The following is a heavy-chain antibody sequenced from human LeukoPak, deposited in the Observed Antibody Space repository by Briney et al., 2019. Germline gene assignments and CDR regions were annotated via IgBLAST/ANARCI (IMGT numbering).Heavy chain of an antibody. CDR2: INHSGST. Sequence: SETLSLTCAVYGGSFSGYYWSWIRQPPGKGLEWIGEINHSGSTNYNPSLKSRVTISVDTSKNQFSLKLSSVTAADTAVYYCARGDDYVPSALNAFDIWGQGTMVTVSS. V-gene: IGHV4-34*01. CDR1: GGSFSGYY. CDR3: ARGDDYVPSALNAFDI. D-gene: IGHD3-16*01. J-gene: IGHJ3*02.